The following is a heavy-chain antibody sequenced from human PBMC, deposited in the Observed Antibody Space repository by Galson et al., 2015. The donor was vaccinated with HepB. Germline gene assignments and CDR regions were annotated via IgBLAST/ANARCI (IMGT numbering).Heavy chain of an antibody. CDR1: TFIFSTYS. CDR2: ISSSSTTI. V-gene: IGHV3-48*04. Sequence: SLRLSCAASTFIFSTYSMNWVRQAPGKGLEWVSYISSSSTTIYYADSVKGRFTISRDNAKNSLYLQMNSLRAEDTAVYYCARLGSNDAFDIWGQGTMVTVSS. CDR3: ARLGSNDAFDI. J-gene: IGHJ3*02.